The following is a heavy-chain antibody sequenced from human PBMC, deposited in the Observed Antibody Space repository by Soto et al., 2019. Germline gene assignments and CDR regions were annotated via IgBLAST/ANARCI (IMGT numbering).Heavy chain of an antibody. Sequence: PGGSLRLSCAASGFTFSSYAMSWVRQAPGKGLEWVSAISGSVGSTYYADSVKGRFTISRDNSKNTLYLQMNGLRAEDTAVYYCAKDSSDLWFGELPDAFDIWGQGTMVTVSS. J-gene: IGHJ3*02. CDR3: AKDSSDLWFGELPDAFDI. V-gene: IGHV3-23*01. CDR1: GFTFSSYA. D-gene: IGHD3-10*01. CDR2: ISGSVGST.